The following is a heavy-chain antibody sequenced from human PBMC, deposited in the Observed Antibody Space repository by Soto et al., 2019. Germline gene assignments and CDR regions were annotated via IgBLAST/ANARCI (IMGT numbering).Heavy chain of an antibody. J-gene: IGHJ4*02. CDR1: GFTFSAYW. CDR2: ISDDGYTA. D-gene: IGHD1-1*01. Sequence: GGSLRLSCAVSGFTFSAYWMHWVRQVPGKGLTWVSRISDDGYTATYADSVKGRFVISRDNAKNSLYLEMNTLRVDDSGLYYCARGPRVSSTGTGAYWGRGTLVTVSS. V-gene: IGHV3-74*01. CDR3: ARGPRVSSTGTGAY.